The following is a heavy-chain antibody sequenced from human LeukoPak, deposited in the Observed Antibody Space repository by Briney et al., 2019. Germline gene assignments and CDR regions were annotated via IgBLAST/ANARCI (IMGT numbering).Heavy chain of an antibody. Sequence: SETLSLTCTVSGDSISSGDYYWTWIRQHPGKGLEWIGNIFTSGNTYYNPSLKGRIFTSVDTSKSQFSLRLTSVTAADTAVYYCARATLRGDPFDFWGQGLQVTVSS. D-gene: IGHD2-21*02. V-gene: IGHV4-31*03. J-gene: IGHJ4*02. CDR3: ARATLRGDPFDF. CDR1: GDSISSGDYY. CDR2: IFTSGNT.